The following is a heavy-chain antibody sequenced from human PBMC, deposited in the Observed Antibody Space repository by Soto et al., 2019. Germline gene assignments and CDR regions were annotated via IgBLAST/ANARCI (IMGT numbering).Heavy chain of an antibody. Sequence: QLQLQESGSGLVKPSQTLSLTCAVFGGSIRSGGYSWSWIRQQPGKGLEWIGYIYHSGSTYYNPSLKRRVTISVDRSKNQFSLKLSSVTAADTAVYYCVRGGSSSEITEYFQHWGQGTLVTVSS. CDR3: VRGGSSSEITEYFQH. J-gene: IGHJ1*01. CDR1: GGSIRSGGYS. V-gene: IGHV4-30-2*01. D-gene: IGHD6-6*01. CDR2: IYHSGST.